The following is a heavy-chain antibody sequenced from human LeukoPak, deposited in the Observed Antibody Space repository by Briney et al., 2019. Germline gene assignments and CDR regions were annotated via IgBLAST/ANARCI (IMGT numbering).Heavy chain of an antibody. CDR1: GFTFSSYA. V-gene: IGHV3-30*18. D-gene: IGHD2-15*01. Sequence: PGGSLRLSCAASGFTFSSYAMSWVRQAPGKGLEWVAVISYDGSNKYYADSVKGRFTISRDNSKNTLYLQMNSLRAEDTAVYYCAKDRGCSGGSCYYYYYGMDVWGQGTTVTVSS. J-gene: IGHJ6*02. CDR2: ISYDGSNK. CDR3: AKDRGCSGGSCYYYYYGMDV.